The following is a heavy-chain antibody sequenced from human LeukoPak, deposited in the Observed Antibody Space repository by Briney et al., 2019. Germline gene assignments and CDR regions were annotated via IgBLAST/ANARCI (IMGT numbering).Heavy chain of an antibody. V-gene: IGHV4-39*01. D-gene: IGHD4-17*01. CDR2: IYYSGST. Sequence: PSGTLSLTCTVSGGSMSSSSYYWGWIRQPPGKGLEWIGSIYYSGSTYYNPSLKSRVTISVDTSKNQFSLKLSAVTAADTAVYYCARLPTVTFFDYWGQGTLVTVSS. J-gene: IGHJ4*02. CDR3: ARLPTVTFFDY. CDR1: GGSMSSSSYY.